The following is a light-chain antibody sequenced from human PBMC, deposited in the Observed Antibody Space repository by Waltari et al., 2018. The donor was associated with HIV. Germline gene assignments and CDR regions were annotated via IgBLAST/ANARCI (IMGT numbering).Light chain of an antibody. CDR2: EVS. Sequence: QSALTQPASVSGSPGQSITLSCTGTTSDIGNYNYVSSYQHHPGRAPKLIIYEVSNRPSGVSNRFSGSKSGNTASLTVSGLHAEDEGDYYCSSYSSSTSPYVFGTGTKVTVV. J-gene: IGLJ1*01. V-gene: IGLV2-14*01. CDR1: TSDIGNYNY. CDR3: SSYSSSTSPYV.